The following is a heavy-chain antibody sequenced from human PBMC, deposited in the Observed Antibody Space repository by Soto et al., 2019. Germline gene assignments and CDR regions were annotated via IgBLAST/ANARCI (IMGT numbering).Heavy chain of an antibody. Sequence: PGGSLRLSCAASGFTFDDYAMHWVRKAPGKGLEWVAGISWDGGSKGYADSVKGRFTISRDNSKNTLYLQMNSLRAEDTAVYYCAKARTIFGVVKDYYYYGMDVWGQGTTVTVSS. V-gene: IGHV3-9*01. CDR3: AKARTIFGVVKDYYYYGMDV. CDR2: ISWDGGSK. D-gene: IGHD3-3*01. J-gene: IGHJ6*02. CDR1: GFTFDDYA.